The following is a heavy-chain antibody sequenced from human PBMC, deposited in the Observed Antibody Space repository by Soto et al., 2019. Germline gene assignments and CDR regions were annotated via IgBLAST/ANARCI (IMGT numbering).Heavy chain of an antibody. Sequence: EVQLLESGGGLVQPGGSLRLSCAASGFTFSSYAMSWVRQAPGKGLEWVSAISGSGGSTYYADSVKGRFTISRDSSKNTLYLQMNSLRAEDTAVYYCASGYCSSTSCSIDAFDIWGQGTMVTVSS. J-gene: IGHJ3*02. CDR3: ASGYCSSTSCSIDAFDI. D-gene: IGHD2-2*01. V-gene: IGHV3-23*01. CDR2: ISGSGGST. CDR1: GFTFSSYA.